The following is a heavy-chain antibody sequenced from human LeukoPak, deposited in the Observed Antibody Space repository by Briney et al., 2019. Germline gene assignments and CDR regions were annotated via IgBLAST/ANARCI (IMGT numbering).Heavy chain of an antibody. V-gene: IGHV3-7*01. CDR2: IKQDGSEK. CDR3: ARAPSRITIFGVVIISGMDV. Sequence: GGSLRLSCAASGFTFSSYWMSWVRQAPGKGLEWVANIKQDGSEKYYVDSVKGRFTISRDNAKNSLYLQMNSLRAEDTAVYYCARAPSRITIFGVVIISGMDVWGQGTTVTVSS. CDR1: GFTFSSYW. D-gene: IGHD3-3*01. J-gene: IGHJ6*02.